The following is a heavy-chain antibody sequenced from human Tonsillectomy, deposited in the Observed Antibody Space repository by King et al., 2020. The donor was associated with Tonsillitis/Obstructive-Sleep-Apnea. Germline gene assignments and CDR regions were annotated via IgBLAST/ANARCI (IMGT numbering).Heavy chain of an antibody. V-gene: IGHV3-23*04. CDR1: GFTFSSYA. CDR2: ISASGGST. J-gene: IGHJ4*02. CDR3: AKLVALRDTYFDY. Sequence: QLVQSGGGLVQPGGSLRLSCAASGFTFSSYAMTWVRQAPGKGLEWVSAISASGGSTYYADSVRGRFPISRDNSKSTLYLQMNSLRAEDTAVYYCAKLVALRDTYFDYWGQGTLVTVSS. D-gene: IGHD5-12*01.